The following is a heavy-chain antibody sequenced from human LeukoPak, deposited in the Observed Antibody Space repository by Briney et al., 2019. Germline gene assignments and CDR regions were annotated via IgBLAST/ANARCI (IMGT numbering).Heavy chain of an antibody. Sequence: GGSLRLSCAASGFTFDDYAMHWVRQAPGKGLEWVSGISWNSGSIGYADSVKGRFTISRDNAKNSLYLQMNSLRAEDTALYYCARASGAGGMLYGPDYWGQGTLVTVSS. CDR3: ARASGAGGMLYGPDY. J-gene: IGHJ4*02. V-gene: IGHV3-9*01. D-gene: IGHD2-8*01. CDR2: ISWNSGSI. CDR1: GFTFDDYA.